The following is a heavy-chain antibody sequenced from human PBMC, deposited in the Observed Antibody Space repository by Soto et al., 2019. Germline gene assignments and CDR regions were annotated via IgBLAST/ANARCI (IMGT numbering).Heavy chain of an antibody. CDR2: IYYSGST. D-gene: IGHD3-22*01. Sequence: PSETLSLTCTVSGGSISSYYWSWIRQPPGKGLEWIGYIYYSGSTNYNPSLKSRVTISVDTSKNQFSLRAEDTAVYYCARGDYHDTSGPFSDAFDIWGQGTMVTVSS. CDR3: ARGDYHDTSGPFSDAFDI. J-gene: IGHJ3*02. CDR1: GGSISSYY. V-gene: IGHV4-59*12.